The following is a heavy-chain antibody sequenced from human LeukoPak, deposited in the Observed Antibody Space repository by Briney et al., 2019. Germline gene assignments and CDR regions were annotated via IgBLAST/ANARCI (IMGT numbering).Heavy chain of an antibody. CDR2: IHYSGST. Sequence: SETLSLTCTVSGGSISSSSYYWAWIRQPPGKGLEWIGSIHYSGSTYYNPSLQSRVTISIDTSKNQFSLKLSSVTAADTAVYYCARQNFDWLLSPFDYWGQGTLVTVSS. J-gene: IGHJ4*02. CDR1: GGSISSSSYY. D-gene: IGHD3-9*01. V-gene: IGHV4-39*07. CDR3: ARQNFDWLLSPFDY.